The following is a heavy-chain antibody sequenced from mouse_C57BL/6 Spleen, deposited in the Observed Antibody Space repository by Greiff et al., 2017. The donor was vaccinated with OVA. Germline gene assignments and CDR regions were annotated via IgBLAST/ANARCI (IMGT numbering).Heavy chain of an antibody. J-gene: IGHJ4*01. CDR2: IYPGDGDT. D-gene: IGHD4-1*01. CDR1: GYAFSSYW. Sequence: QVQLQQSGAELVKPGASVKISCKASGYAFSSYWMNWVKQRPGKGLEWIGQIYPGDGDTNYNGKFKGKATLTADKSSSTAYMQLSSLTSEDSAVYFCARVGANWDAMDYWGQGTSVTVSS. CDR3: ARVGANWDAMDY. V-gene: IGHV1-80*01.